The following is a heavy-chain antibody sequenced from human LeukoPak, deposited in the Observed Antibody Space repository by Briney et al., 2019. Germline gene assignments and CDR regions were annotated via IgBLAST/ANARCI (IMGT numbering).Heavy chain of an antibody. CDR1: GGSISSSNYF. CDR3: ARHRVSHCSSTSCLDAFDI. V-gene: IGHV4-39*07. J-gene: IGHJ3*02. Sequence: PSETLSLTCTVSGGSISSSNYFWGWVRQPPGKGLEWIGTISYSGTTHDNPSLKSRVIISVDTSKKQFSLRLSSVTAADTAAYYCARHRVSHCSSTSCLDAFDIWGQGTMVTVSS. CDR2: ISYSGTT. D-gene: IGHD2-2*01.